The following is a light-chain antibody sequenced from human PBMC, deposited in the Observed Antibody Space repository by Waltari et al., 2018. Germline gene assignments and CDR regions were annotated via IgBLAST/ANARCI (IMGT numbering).Light chain of an antibody. CDR2: AAS. J-gene: IGKJ4*01. CDR3: QQYNGYPLT. CDR1: EDMRNS. Sequence: DTQMTQSPSSLSASVGDRVTITCRASEDMRNSLSWFQQKPGTAPKSLIYAASSLQSGVPSKFSASGFGTEFILTISSLQPEDIATYYCQQYNGYPLTFGGGTTVEI. V-gene: IGKV1-16*02.